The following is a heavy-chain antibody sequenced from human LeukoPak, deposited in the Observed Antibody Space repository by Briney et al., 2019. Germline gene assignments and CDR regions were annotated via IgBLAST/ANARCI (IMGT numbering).Heavy chain of an antibody. D-gene: IGHD3-22*01. CDR2: ISHSGST. J-gene: IGHJ4*02. V-gene: IGHV4-34*01. Sequence: SETLSLTCAVYGGSFSGYYWSWIRQPPGKGLEWIGEISHSGSTNYNPSLKSRVTISVDTSKNQFSLKLSSVTAADTAVYYCARLDGITTDYWGQGTLVTVSS. CDR3: ARLDGITTDY. CDR1: GGSFSGYY.